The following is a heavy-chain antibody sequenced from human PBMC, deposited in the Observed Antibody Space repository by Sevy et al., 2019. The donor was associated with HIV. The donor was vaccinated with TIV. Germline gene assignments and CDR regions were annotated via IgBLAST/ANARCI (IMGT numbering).Heavy chain of an antibody. V-gene: IGHV3-23*01. J-gene: IGHJ4*02. D-gene: IGHD3-10*01. CDR1: GFTFSSYA. CDR2: ISGSGGST. CDR3: AKVGTYYYGSGRTFDY. Sequence: GGSLRLSCAASGFTFSSYAMSWVRQAPGKGLEWVSAISGSGGSTYYADSVKGRLTISRDNSKNTLYLQMNSLRAEDTAVYYCAKVGTYYYGSGRTFDYWGQGTLVTVSS.